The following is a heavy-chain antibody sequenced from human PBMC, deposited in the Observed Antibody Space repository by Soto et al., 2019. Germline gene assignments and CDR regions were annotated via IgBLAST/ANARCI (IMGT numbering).Heavy chain of an antibody. V-gene: IGHV3-30*18. CDR2: ISYDGSNK. Sequence: QVQLVESGGGVVQPGRSLRLSCAASGFTFSSYGMHWVRQAPGKGLEWVAVISYDGSNKYYADSVKGRFTISRDNSKNTLYLQMNSLRAEDTAVYYCAKDLLRTGRAYGMDVLGQGTTVTVSS. CDR1: GFTFSSYG. J-gene: IGHJ6*02. CDR3: AKDLLRTGRAYGMDV.